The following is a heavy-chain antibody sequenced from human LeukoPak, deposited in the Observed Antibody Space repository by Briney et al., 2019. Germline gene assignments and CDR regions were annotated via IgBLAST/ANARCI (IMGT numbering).Heavy chain of an antibody. V-gene: IGHV1-18*01. CDR1: GYTFTSYG. J-gene: IGHJ5*02. D-gene: IGHD3-9*01. CDR2: ISAYNGNT. CDR3: ARPYYDILTGSPSYNWFDP. Sequence: ASVKVSCKASGYTFTSYGIGWVRQAPGQGLEWMGWISAYNGNTNYAQKLQGRVTMTTDTSTSTAYMELRSLRSDDTAVYYCARPYYDILTGSPSYNWFDPWGQGTLVTVSS.